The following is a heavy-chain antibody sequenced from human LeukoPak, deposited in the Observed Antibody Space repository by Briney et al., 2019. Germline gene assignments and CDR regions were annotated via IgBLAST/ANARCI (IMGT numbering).Heavy chain of an antibody. CDR2: INPNSGGT. V-gene: IGHV1-2*02. CDR1: GYTFTGYY. CDR3: ARDLLEMATIVNAFDI. Sequence: GASVKVSCKASGYTFTGYYMHWVRQAPGQGLEWMGWINPNSGGTNYAQKFQGRVTMTRDTSISTAYMELSSLRSEDTAVYYCARDLLEMATIVNAFDIWGQGTMVTISS. J-gene: IGHJ3*02. D-gene: IGHD5-24*01.